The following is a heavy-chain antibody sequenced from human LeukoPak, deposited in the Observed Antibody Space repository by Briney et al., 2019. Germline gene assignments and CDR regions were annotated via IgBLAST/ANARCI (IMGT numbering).Heavy chain of an antibody. V-gene: IGHV4-34*01. J-gene: IGHJ5*02. Sequence: SETLSLTCAVYGGSFSGYYWSWFRQPPGKGLEWIGEINHSGSTNYNPSLKSRVTISVDTSKNQFSLKLSSVTAADTAVYYCAREMYGRGVSDTNWFDPWGQGTLVTVSS. CDR1: GGSFSGYY. CDR3: AREMYGRGVSDTNWFDP. CDR2: INHSGST. D-gene: IGHD3-10*01.